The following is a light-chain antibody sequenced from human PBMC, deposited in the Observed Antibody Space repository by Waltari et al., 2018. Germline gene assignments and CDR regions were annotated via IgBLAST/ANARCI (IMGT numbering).Light chain of an antibody. CDR2: DAS. J-gene: IGKJ3*01. CDR3: QQRSNVLFA. CDR1: QGVSSF. V-gene: IGKV3-11*01. Sequence: EVVLTQSPATLSLSPGERATLSCRASQGVSSFLAWYQQKPGQAPRLLIYDASNRATGIPARFSGSGSGTDFTLTISSLEPEDFAVYYCQQRSNVLFAFGPGTKVDFK.